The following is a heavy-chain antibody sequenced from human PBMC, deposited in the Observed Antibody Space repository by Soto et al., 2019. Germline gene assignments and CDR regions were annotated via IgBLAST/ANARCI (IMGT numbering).Heavy chain of an antibody. Sequence: QVQLQESGPGLVKPSETLSLTCTVSGGSISSYYWSWIRQPPGKGLEWIGYIYYSGSTNYNPSLKRRVTISIDTSKTQFSRKLSSVTAADTAVYYCARVRRDGYNQLYYFDYWGQGTLVTVSS. CDR1: GGSISSYY. V-gene: IGHV4-59*01. D-gene: IGHD5-12*01. J-gene: IGHJ4*02. CDR3: ARVRRDGYNQLYYFDY. CDR2: IYYSGST.